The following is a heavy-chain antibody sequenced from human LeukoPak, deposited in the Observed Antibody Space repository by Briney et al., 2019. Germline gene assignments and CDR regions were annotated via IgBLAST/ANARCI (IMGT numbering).Heavy chain of an antibody. D-gene: IGHD1-26*01. CDR3: AGGGGWELLSAGAFDI. V-gene: IGHV4-31*03. CDR2: IYYSGST. J-gene: IGHJ3*02. Sequence: TSETLSLTCTVSGGSISSGGDDWSWIRQHPGKGLEWIGYIYYSGSTYYNPSLKTRVTISVDTSKNQFSLKLSSVTAADTAVYYCAGGGGWELLSAGAFDIWGQGTMVTVSS. CDR1: GGSISSGGDD.